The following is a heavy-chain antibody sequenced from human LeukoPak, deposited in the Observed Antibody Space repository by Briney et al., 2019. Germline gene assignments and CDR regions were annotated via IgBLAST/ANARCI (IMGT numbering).Heavy chain of an antibody. V-gene: IGHV3-11*01. D-gene: IGHD2-21*02. CDR2: ISSSGITI. CDR1: GFTFSDYY. Sequence: PGGSLRLSCAASGFTFSDYYMSWIRQAPGKGLEWVSYISSSGITIYYADSVKGRFTISKDNAKNSLYLQMNSLRAEDTAVYYCARDSPRGDRYVFDYWGQGTLVTVSS. J-gene: IGHJ4*02. CDR3: ARDSPRGDRYVFDY.